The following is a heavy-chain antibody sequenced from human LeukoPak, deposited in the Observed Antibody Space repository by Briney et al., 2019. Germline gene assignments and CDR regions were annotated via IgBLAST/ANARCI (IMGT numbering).Heavy chain of an antibody. CDR3: ASVYCSGGSCYSGIYYYYGMDV. CDR2: ISAYNGNT. CDR1: GYTFTSYG. V-gene: IGHV1-18*01. Sequence: GASVKVSCKASGYTFTSYGISWVRQAPGQGLEWMGWISAYNGNTNYAQKLQGRVTMTTDKSTSTAYMELSSLRSEDTAVYYCASVYCSGGSCYSGIYYYYGMDVWGQGTTVTVSS. D-gene: IGHD2-15*01. J-gene: IGHJ6*02.